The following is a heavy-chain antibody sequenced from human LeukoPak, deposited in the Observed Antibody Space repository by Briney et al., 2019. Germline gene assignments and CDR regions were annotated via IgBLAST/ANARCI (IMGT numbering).Heavy chain of an antibody. Sequence: PGRSLRLSCAASGFTFSSYSMNWVRQAPGKGLEWVSYISTSSTNIYYADSVKGRFTISRDNDKNSLYLQMNSLRDEDTAVYYCARGSTSGWYYWGQGTLVTVSS. V-gene: IGHV3-48*02. CDR1: GFTFSSYS. CDR2: ISTSSTNI. J-gene: IGHJ4*02. D-gene: IGHD6-19*01. CDR3: ARGSTSGWYY.